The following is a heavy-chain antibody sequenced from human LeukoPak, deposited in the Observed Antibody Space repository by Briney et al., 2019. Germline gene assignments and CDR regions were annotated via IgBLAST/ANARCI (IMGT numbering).Heavy chain of an antibody. CDR2: TKKDGSEK. CDR1: GFTFSRYW. J-gene: IGHJ4*02. D-gene: IGHD3-10*01. CDR3: SRLLVYNSGGEAFDY. V-gene: IGHV3-7*01. Sequence: PGGSLRLSCAASGFTFSRYWLSWVRQAPGKGLEWVANTKKDGSEKYYVDSVKGRFTISRDNAKNSLYLQMNSFRAEDQAVYYCSRLLVYNSGGEAFDYWGPGTLVTVSS.